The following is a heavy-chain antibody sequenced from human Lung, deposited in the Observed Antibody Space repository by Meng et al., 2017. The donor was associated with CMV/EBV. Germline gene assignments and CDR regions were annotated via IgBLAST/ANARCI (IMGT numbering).Heavy chain of an antibody. V-gene: IGHV4-39*07. Sequence: QLQLQESGPGLVKPSETLSLICTVPGGSISTSGSYWGWVRRPPGKGLEWIGSVHSSGSTFYIPSLKSRLTISLDTSKNQFSLRLSSVTAADTALYYCARDTGNFQIDYWGQGTLVTVSS. D-gene: IGHD1-7*01. J-gene: IGHJ4*02. CDR1: GGSISTSGSY. CDR2: VHSSGST. CDR3: ARDTGNFQIDY.